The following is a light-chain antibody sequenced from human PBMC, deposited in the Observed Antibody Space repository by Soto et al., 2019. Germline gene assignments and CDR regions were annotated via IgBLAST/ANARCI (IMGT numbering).Light chain of an antibody. CDR1: QSRLHSNGYNY. CDR3: MQALQSPWT. CDR2: WGS. J-gene: IGKJ1*01. V-gene: IGKV2-28*01. Sequence: DIVMTQSPLSLPVTAGEPASVSCRSSQSRLHSNGYNYLDWYLQKPGQSPQLLIYWGSNRASGVPDRFSGRGSGTDFTLKISRVEAEDVGVYYCMQALQSPWTLGQGTKVDIK.